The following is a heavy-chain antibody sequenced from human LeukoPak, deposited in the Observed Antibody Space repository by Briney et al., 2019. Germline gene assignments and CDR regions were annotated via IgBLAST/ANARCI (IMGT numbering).Heavy chain of an antibody. V-gene: IGHV1-69*05. J-gene: IGHJ4*02. CDR3: ARVPLWTTSPWELNPSYFDY. CDR2: IIPIFGTA. CDR1: GGTFSSYA. D-gene: IGHD1-26*01. Sequence: GSPVKVSCKASGGTFSSYAISWVRQAPGQGLEWMGGIIPIFGTANYAQKLQGRVTMTTDTSPSTAYMELRSLRSDDTAVYYCARVPLWTTSPWELNPSYFDYWGQGTLVTVSP.